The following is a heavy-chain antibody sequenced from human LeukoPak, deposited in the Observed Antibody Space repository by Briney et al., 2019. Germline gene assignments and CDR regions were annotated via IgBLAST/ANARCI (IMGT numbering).Heavy chain of an antibody. J-gene: IGHJ4*02. Sequence: PGGSLRLSCAASGLSFTTFAMSWVRQGPARGLEWVSSMKGTGETFYADSVKSRFTLSRDSSRNTVHLQLNNLRVEDTAIYYCARASWVSTTDAVRWGQGTLVTVSS. CDR1: GLSFTTFA. D-gene: IGHD1-14*01. CDR3: ARASWVSTTDAVR. CDR2: MKGTGET. V-gene: IGHV3-23*01.